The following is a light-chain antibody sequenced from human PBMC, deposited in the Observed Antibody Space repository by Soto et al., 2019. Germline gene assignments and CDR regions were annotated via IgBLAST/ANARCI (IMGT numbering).Light chain of an antibody. CDR2: EGS. V-gene: IGLV2-23*01. CDR1: SSDVGIYNL. J-gene: IGLJ3*02. CDR3: CSYAGSSTWV. Sequence: QSVLTQPASVSGSPGQSTTIACTGTSSDVGIYNLVSWYQQHPGKAPKLMIYEGSKRPSGVSNRFSGSKSGNTASLTISGLQAEDEADYYCCSYAGSSTWVFGEGTKLTVL.